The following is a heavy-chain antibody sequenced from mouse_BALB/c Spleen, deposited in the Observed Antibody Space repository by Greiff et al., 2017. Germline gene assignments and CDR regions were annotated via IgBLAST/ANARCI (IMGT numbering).Heavy chain of an antibody. V-gene: IGHV1S137*01. CDR3: ARDGNSLYFDY. CDR2: ISTYYGDA. D-gene: IGHD2-1*01. CDR1: GYTFTDYA. Sequence: QVHVKQSGAELVRPGVSVKISCKGSGYTFTDYAMHWVKQSHAKSLEWIGVISTYYGDASYNQKFKGKATMTVDKSSSTAYMELARLTSEDSAIYYCARDGNSLYFDYWGQGTTLTVSS. J-gene: IGHJ2*01.